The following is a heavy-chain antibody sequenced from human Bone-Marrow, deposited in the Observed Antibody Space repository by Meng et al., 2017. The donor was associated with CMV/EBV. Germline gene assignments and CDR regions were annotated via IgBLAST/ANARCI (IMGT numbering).Heavy chain of an antibody. CDR1: GGSISSGDYY. Sequence: SETLSLTCTVSGGSISSGDYYWSWIRQPPGKGLEWIGYIYYSGSTYYNPSLKSRVTISVDTSKNQFSLKLSSVTAADTAVYYCARGGGYYEILTGYYKDNWFDPWGQGTLVTGSS. V-gene: IGHV4-30-4*08. D-gene: IGHD3-9*01. CDR2: IYYSGST. CDR3: ARGGGYYEILTGYYKDNWFDP. J-gene: IGHJ5*02.